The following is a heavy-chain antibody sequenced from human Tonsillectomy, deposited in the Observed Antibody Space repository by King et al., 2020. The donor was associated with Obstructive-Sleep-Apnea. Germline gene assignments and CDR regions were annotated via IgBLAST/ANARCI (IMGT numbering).Heavy chain of an antibody. D-gene: IGHD1-14*01. J-gene: IGHJ6*02. V-gene: IGHV3-30*04. CDR1: RFTFSSYA. CDR3: ARDAYLGHEPFATSGTDYYYGLDV. CDR2: ISYDGSNK. Sequence: QLVQSGGGVVQPGRSLRLSCAASRFTFSSYAFHWVRQAPGKGLEWVAVISYDGSNKYYADSVKGRFTISRDNSKNTLYLQMNSLRAEDTAVYYCARDAYLGHEPFATSGTDYYYGLDVWGQETTVTVSS.